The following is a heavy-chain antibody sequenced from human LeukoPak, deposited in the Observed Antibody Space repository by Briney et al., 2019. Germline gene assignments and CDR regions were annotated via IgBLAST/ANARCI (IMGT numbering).Heavy chain of an antibody. J-gene: IGHJ3*02. CDR2: VYTSGST. CDR1: GGSISGYY. Sequence: SETLSPTCSVSGGSISGYYWTWIRQPAGKGLEWIGRVYTSGSTHYNPSLKTRLTMSVDTSKNQFSLKLSSVTAADTAVYYCARLITGTTTAFDIWGQGTMVTVSS. CDR3: ARLITGTTTAFDI. V-gene: IGHV4-4*07. D-gene: IGHD1-7*01.